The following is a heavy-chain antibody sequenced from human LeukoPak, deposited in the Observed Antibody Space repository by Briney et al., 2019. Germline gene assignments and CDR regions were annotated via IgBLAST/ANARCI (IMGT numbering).Heavy chain of an antibody. CDR2: ISSSSSYI. CDR3: ARAPLRYFDWSGGYFDY. CDR1: GFTFSRHS. J-gene: IGHJ4*02. Sequence: GGSLRLSCAASGFTFSRHSINWVRQAPGKGLEWVSSISSSSSYIYYADSVKGRFTISRDNAKNSLCLQMNSLRAEDTAVYYCARAPLRYFDWSGGYFDYWGQGTLVTVSS. D-gene: IGHD3-9*01. V-gene: IGHV3-21*01.